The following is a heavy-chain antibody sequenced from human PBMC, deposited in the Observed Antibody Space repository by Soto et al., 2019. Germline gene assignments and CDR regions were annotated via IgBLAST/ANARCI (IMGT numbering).Heavy chain of an antibody. J-gene: IGHJ5*02. V-gene: IGHV3-23*01. CDR1: GFTFSSYA. D-gene: IGHD5-18*01. CDR3: AKDHGYNYGHPFDP. CDR2: ISGSGGST. Sequence: PWGSLRLSCAASGFTFSSYAMSWVRQAPGKGLEWVSAISGSGGSTYYADSVKGRFTISRDNSRNTLFLQMNSLRAEDTAVYYCAKDHGYNYGHPFDPWGQGTLVTVSS.